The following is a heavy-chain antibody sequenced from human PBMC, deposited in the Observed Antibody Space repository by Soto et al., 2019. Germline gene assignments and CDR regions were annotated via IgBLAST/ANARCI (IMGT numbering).Heavy chain of an antibody. J-gene: IGHJ6*02. CDR3: ARDLSSGYSSSWHFYYYYYGMDV. CDR1: GFTFSSYA. D-gene: IGHD6-13*01. CDR2: ISYDGSNK. Sequence: LRLSCAASGFTFSSYAMHWVRQAPGKGLEWVAVISYDGSNKYYADSVKGRFTISRDNSKNTLYLQMNSLRAEDTAVYYCARDLSSGYSSSWHFYYYYYGMDVWGQGTTVTVSS. V-gene: IGHV3-30-3*01.